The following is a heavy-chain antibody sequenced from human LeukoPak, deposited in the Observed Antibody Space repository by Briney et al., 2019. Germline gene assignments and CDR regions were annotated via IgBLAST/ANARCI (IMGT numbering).Heavy chain of an antibody. Sequence: SETLSLTCAVYGGSFSSYYWSWIRQPPGKGLEWIGEINHSGSTNYNPSLRSRVTISVDTSKNQFSLKLSSVTAADTAVYYCARSSGWYRVGYFDYWGQGTLVTVSS. J-gene: IGHJ4*02. CDR2: INHSGST. CDR1: GGSFSSYY. D-gene: IGHD6-19*01. V-gene: IGHV4-34*01. CDR3: ARSSGWYRVGYFDY.